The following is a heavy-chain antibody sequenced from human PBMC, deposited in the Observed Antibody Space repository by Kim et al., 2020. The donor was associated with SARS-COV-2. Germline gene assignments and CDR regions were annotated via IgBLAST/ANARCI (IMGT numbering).Heavy chain of an antibody. CDR2: INHSGGT. D-gene: IGHD2-15*01. CDR1: GGSFSGYY. J-gene: IGHJ4*01. CDR3: ARGGYCSGGSCYYFDY. Sequence: SETLSLTCAVYGGSFSGYYWSWIRQPPGKGLEWIGEINHSGGTNYNPSLKSRVTISVDTSKNQFSLKLSSVTAADTAVYYCARGGYCSGGSCYYFDYWG. V-gene: IGHV4-34*01.